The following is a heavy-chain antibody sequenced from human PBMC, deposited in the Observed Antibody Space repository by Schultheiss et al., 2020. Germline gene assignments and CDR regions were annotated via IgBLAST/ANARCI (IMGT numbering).Heavy chain of an antibody. CDR3: AKAAAGSGWDYFDY. CDR2: INHSGST. D-gene: IGHD6-19*01. CDR1: GGSISSSNW. V-gene: IGHV4-4*02. Sequence: SETLSLTCAVSGGSISSSNWWSWVRQPPGKGLEWIGEINHSGSTNYNPSLKSRVTISVDTSKNQFSLKLSSLRSEDTALYYCAKAAAGSGWDYFDYWGKGTLVTVSS. J-gene: IGHJ4*02.